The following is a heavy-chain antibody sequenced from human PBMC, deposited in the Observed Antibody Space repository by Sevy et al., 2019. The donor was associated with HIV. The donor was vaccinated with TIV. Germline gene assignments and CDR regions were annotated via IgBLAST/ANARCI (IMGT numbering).Heavy chain of an antibody. CDR3: ARLDSYSIGWSPRYYFDY. Sequence: GESLKISCKGSAYTFTTHWIGWVRQMPGKGLEWMGIMSPGDSDPRYSPSFQGQVTMSVDKSVSTAYLQWHSLETSDTAFYYCARLDSYSIGWSPRYYFDYWGQGTLVTVSS. CDR1: AYTFTTHW. D-gene: IGHD6-19*01. V-gene: IGHV5-51*01. J-gene: IGHJ4*02. CDR2: MSPGDSDP.